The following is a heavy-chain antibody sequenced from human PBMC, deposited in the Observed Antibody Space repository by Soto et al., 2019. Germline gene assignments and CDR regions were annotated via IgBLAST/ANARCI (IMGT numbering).Heavy chain of an antibody. CDR2: IKDGGYT. V-gene: IGHV4-34*01. Sequence: QVQLQQWGAGLLKPSETLSINCAVNGGSLSGYYWSWIRQPPGKGLEWIGEIKDGGYTNYSPSLKSRATISSDTSNNQFSLRLNSVTAADTGLYYCARGQEGVVATHWDQGALVTVSS. J-gene: IGHJ4*02. CDR3: ARGQEGVVATH. CDR1: GGSLSGYY. D-gene: IGHD5-12*01.